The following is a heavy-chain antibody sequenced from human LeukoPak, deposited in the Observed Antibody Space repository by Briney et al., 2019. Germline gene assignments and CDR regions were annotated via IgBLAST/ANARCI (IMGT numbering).Heavy chain of an antibody. Sequence: GGSLRLSCAASGFTFSSYEMHWVRQAPGKGLEWVAVISYDGSNKYYADSVKGRFTISRDNSKNTLYLQMNSLRAADTAVYYCAKLNNAGYCTDGVCDYWGQGTLVTVSS. D-gene: IGHD2-8*01. CDR1: GFTFSSYE. CDR3: AKLNNAGYCTDGVCDY. V-gene: IGHV3-30*18. CDR2: ISYDGSNK. J-gene: IGHJ4*02.